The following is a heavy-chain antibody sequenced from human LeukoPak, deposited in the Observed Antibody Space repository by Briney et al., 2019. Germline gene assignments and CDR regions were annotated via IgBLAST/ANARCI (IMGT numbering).Heavy chain of an antibody. CDR2: INPNSGGT. J-gene: IGHJ1*01. Sequence: ASVKVSCKASGYTFTGYYMRWVRQAPGQGLEWMGRINPNSGGTNYAQKFQGRVTMTRDTSISTAYMELSRLRSDDTAVYYCARDPRWLQGYFQHWGQGTLVTVSS. CDR3: ARDPRWLQGYFQH. V-gene: IGHV1-2*06. CDR1: GYTFTGYY. D-gene: IGHD5-24*01.